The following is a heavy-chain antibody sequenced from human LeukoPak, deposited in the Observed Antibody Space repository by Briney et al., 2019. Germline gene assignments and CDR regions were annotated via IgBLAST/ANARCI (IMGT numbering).Heavy chain of an antibody. CDR2: IYSGGST. CDR3: ARDPGHFDWRYYFDY. Sequence: GGSLRLSCAASGFTVSSNYMSWVRQAPGKGLEWVSVIYSGGSTYYADSVKGRFTISRDNSKNTLYLQMNSLRAEDTAVYYCARDPGHFDWRYYFDYWGQGTLVTVSS. D-gene: IGHD3-9*01. CDR1: GFTVSSNY. V-gene: IGHV3-66*01. J-gene: IGHJ4*02.